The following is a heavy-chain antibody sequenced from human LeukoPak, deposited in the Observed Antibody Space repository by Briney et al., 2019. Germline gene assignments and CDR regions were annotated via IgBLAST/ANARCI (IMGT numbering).Heavy chain of an antibody. J-gene: IGHJ4*02. CDR1: GGSISSYY. Sequence: SETLSLTCTVSGGSISSYYWSWIRQPPGKGLEWIGYIYYSGSTNYNPSLKSRVTISVDTSKNQFSLKLSSVTAADTAVYYCARHLSSSTFDHWGQGTLVTVSS. V-gene: IGHV4-59*08. CDR3: ARHLSSSTFDH. D-gene: IGHD6-13*01. CDR2: IYYSGST.